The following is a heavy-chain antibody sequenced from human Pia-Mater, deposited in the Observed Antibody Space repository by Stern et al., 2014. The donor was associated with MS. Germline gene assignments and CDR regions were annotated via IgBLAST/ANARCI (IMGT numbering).Heavy chain of an antibody. D-gene: IGHD4-11*01. CDR1: GFSLSTSGMC. CDR3: ARTTTINKGEDY. Sequence: QVTLRESGPALVKPTQTLTLTCTFSGFSLSTSGMCVSWIRQPPGKALEWLALIDWDDDKYYSTSLKARLTISKDTSKNQVVLKMTDMDPMDTATYYCARTTTINKGEDYWGQGTLVTVSS. J-gene: IGHJ4*02. V-gene: IGHV2-70*01. CDR2: IDWDDDK.